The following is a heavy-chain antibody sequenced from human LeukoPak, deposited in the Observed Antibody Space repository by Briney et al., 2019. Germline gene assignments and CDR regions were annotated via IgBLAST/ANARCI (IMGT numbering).Heavy chain of an antibody. J-gene: IGHJ3*02. V-gene: IGHV3-33*01. CDR2: IWNDGSDE. CDR3: AFEIGRSQGAFDI. D-gene: IGHD1-26*01. Sequence: GGSLRLSCAASGFIFSKYAMHWVRQTPGKGPEWVAAIWNDGSDENYADSVKGRFTNSSDNSKNTVYLQMNSLRAEDTAIYYCAFEIGRSQGAFDIWGQGTMITVSS. CDR1: GFIFSKYA.